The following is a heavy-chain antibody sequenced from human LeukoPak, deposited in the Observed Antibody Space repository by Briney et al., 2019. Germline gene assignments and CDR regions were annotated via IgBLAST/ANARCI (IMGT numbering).Heavy chain of an antibody. CDR3: ARATREGYSYGPAYYYYYMDV. CDR1: GYTFTSYG. Sequence: GASVKVSCTASGYTFTSYGISWVRQAPGQGLEWMGWISAYNGNTNYAQKLQGRVTMTTDTSTSTAYMELRSLRSEDTAVYYCARATREGYSYGPAYYYYYMDVWGKGTTVTVSS. J-gene: IGHJ6*03. V-gene: IGHV1-18*01. D-gene: IGHD5-18*01. CDR2: ISAYNGNT.